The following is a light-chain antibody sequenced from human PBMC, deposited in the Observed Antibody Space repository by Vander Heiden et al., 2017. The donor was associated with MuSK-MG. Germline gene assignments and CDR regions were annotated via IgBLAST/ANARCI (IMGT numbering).Light chain of an antibody. CDR3: QKSVNTPWT. V-gene: IGKV1-39*01. J-gene: IGKJ1*01. Sequence: DIQMTQSPSSLSASVGDRVTITCRASQTIINYLNWYQQKEGKPPALLIYATSTLQSGVPSRFSGSGSGTDFTLTISELQPEDFATYYCQKSVNTPWTFGQGTKVEVK. CDR2: ATS. CDR1: QTIINY.